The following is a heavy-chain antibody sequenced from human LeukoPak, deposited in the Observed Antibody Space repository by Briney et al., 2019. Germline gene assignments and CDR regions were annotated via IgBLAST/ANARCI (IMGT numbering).Heavy chain of an antibody. CDR3: ARDCYATGSHGD. CDR1: GFTFSSYW. V-gene: IGHV3-7*04. Sequence: TGGSLRLSCAASGFTFSSYWMSWVRQAPGKGLEWVANVKQDGSEKYYVDSAKGRFTISRDNAKNSVYLQMNSLRVEDTAVYYCARDCYATGSHGDWGQGTLVTVSS. CDR2: VKQDGSEK. J-gene: IGHJ4*02. D-gene: IGHD3-10*01.